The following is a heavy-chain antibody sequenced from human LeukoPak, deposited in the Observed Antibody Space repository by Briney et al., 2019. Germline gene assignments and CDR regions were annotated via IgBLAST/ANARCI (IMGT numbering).Heavy chain of an antibody. V-gene: IGHV3-15*01. CDR1: GFTFSNAW. Sequence: PGGSLRLSCAASGFTFSNAWMSWVRQAPGKGLEWVGRIKSKTDGGTTDYAAPVKGRFTISRDDSKNTLYLQMNSLKTEDTAVYYCTTEMVNNTATTPFDYWGQGTLVTVSS. CDR3: TTEMVNNTATTPFDY. D-gene: IGHD4-17*01. J-gene: IGHJ4*02. CDR2: IKSKTDGGTT.